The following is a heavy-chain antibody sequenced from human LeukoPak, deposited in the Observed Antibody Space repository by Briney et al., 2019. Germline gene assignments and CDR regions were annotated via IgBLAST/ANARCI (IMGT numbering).Heavy chain of an antibody. CDR3: ARRVVPAADFDY. CDR1: GYTFTGYY. J-gene: IGHJ4*02. D-gene: IGHD2-2*01. V-gene: IGHV1-2*02. Sequence: ASVKVSCKASGYTFTGYYMHWVRQAPGQGLEWMGWINPNSGGTNYAQKFQGRVTMTRDTSISTAYMELSRPRSDDTAVYYCARRVVPAADFDYWGQGTLVTVSS. CDR2: INPNSGGT.